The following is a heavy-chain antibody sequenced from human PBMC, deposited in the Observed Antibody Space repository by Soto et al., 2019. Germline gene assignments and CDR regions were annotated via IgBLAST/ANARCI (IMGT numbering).Heavy chain of an antibody. J-gene: IGHJ5*02. CDR2: ISAYNGNT. Sequence: ASVKVSCKASGYTFTSYGISWVRQAPGQGLEWMGWISAYNGNTNYAQKLQGRVTMTTDTSTSTAYMELRSLRSDDTAVYYCARDLRPSYSSSWYTNWFDPWGQGTLVTVSS. V-gene: IGHV1-18*01. CDR3: ARDLRPSYSSSWYTNWFDP. CDR1: GYTFTSYG. D-gene: IGHD6-13*01.